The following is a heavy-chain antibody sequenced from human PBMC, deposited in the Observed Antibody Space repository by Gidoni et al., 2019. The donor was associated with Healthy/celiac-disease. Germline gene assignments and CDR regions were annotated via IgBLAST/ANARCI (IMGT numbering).Heavy chain of an antibody. D-gene: IGHD3-10*01. CDR1: GFTFSSYG. CDR3: ARDRGVRGRDLAH. CDR2: IWYDGSNK. Sequence: QVQLVESGGGVVQPGRSLRLSCAASGFTFSSYGMHWVRQAPGKGLEWVAVIWYDGSNKYYADSVKGRFTISRDNSKNTLYLQMNSLRAEDTAVYYCARDRGVRGRDLAHWGQGTMVTVSS. J-gene: IGHJ3*01. V-gene: IGHV3-33*01.